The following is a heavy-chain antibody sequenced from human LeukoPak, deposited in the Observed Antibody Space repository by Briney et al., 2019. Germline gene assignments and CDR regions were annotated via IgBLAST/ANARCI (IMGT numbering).Heavy chain of an antibody. D-gene: IGHD3-22*01. J-gene: IGHJ4*02. V-gene: IGHV3-21*01. CDR3: ARDRRYYDSSGYYADGFDY. CDR2: ISSSSSCI. CDR1: GFTFSSYS. Sequence: GGSLRLSCAASGFTFSSYSMNWVRQAPGKGLEWVSSISSSSSCIYYADSVKGRFTISRDNAKNSLYLQMNSLRAEDTAVYYCARDRRYYDSSGYYADGFDYWGQGTLVTVSS.